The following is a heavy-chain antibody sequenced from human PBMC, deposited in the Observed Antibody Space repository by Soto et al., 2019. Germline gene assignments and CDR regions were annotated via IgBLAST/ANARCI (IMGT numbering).Heavy chain of an antibody. CDR2: FVPVFGSA. Sequence: QVQLVQSGAEVKKPGSSVRVSCKASGAAFNTITINWVRQAPGQGLEWMGGFVPVFGSATYAQKFQGRVAINADASTSTFYMELSRLNSEDTALYYCVREDDTTGSYSWCDPWGQGTLVTVSS. V-gene: IGHV1-69*01. CDR1: GAAFNTIT. J-gene: IGHJ5*02. CDR3: VREDDTTGSYSWCDP. D-gene: IGHD3-9*01.